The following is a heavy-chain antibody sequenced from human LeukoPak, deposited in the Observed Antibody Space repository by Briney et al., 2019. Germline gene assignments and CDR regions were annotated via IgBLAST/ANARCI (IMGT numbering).Heavy chain of an antibody. J-gene: IGHJ5*02. CDR2: IYYSGNT. CDR3: ARSGGPLNWFDP. V-gene: IGHV4-39*07. Sequence: SETLSLTCTVSGDSISSSNSYWGWIRQPPGKGLEWIGSIYYSGNTYYNASLKSRVTISVDTSKNQFSLKLSSVTAADTAVYYCARSGGPLNWFDPWGQGTLVTVSS. CDR1: GDSISSSNSY.